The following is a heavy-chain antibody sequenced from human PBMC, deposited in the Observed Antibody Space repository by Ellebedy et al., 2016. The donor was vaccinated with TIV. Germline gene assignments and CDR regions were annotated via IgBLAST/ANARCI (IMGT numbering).Heavy chain of an antibody. CDR2: IYYSGST. Sequence: LETLSLTCTVSGGSISSSSYYWGWIRQPPGKGLEWIGSIYYSGSTYYNPSLKSRVTISVDTSKNQFSLKLSSVTAADTAVYYCARQKVLRFLEWSQRSFWFDPWGQGTLVTVSS. D-gene: IGHD3-3*01. V-gene: IGHV4-39*01. J-gene: IGHJ5*02. CDR1: GGSISSSSYY. CDR3: ARQKVLRFLEWSQRSFWFDP.